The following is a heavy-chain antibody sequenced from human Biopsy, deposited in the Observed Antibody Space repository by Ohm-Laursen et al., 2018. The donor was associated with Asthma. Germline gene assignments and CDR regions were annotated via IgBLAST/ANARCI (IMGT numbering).Heavy chain of an antibody. Sequence: ASVKVSCKASGYNFISFAIHWVRQAPGQRLEWIGWINAGNGNTKNSQKFQGRVSITRDTSASTAYMELTSLRSEDTAAYYCARTYYDFVTGQVKDAFGIWGQGTMVTVSS. CDR2: INAGNGNT. CDR1: GYNFISFA. J-gene: IGHJ3*02. D-gene: IGHD3-9*01. V-gene: IGHV1-3*01. CDR3: ARTYYDFVTGQVKDAFGI.